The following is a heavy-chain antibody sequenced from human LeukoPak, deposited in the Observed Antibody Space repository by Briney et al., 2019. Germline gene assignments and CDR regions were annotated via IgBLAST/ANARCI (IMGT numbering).Heavy chain of an antibody. Sequence: ASVKVSCKTSGYIFGHNGISWVRQAPGQGPEWMGWISAYYGDTKYAQKFQGRVTMTRDTSTSTVYMELSSLRSEDTAVYYCARGIQLWATEPNWFDPWGQGTLVTVSS. CDR1: GYIFGHNG. CDR3: ARGIQLWATEPNWFDP. V-gene: IGHV1-18*01. J-gene: IGHJ5*02. D-gene: IGHD5-18*01. CDR2: ISAYYGDT.